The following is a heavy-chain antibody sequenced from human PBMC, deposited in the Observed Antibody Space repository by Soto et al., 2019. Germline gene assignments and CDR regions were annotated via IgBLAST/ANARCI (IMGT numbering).Heavy chain of an antibody. CDR2: IWSDGSYK. CDR3: ARDLDSGSYAY. V-gene: IGHV3-33*01. CDR1: GFTFSTYG. D-gene: IGHD1-26*01. Sequence: GGSLRLSCAASGFTFSTYGMHWVRQAPGKGLEWVAVIWSDGSYKDYADSIEGRFTISRDNSKNTLYLQMNSLGADDTALYYCARDLDSGSYAYWGQGTLVTVSS. J-gene: IGHJ4*02.